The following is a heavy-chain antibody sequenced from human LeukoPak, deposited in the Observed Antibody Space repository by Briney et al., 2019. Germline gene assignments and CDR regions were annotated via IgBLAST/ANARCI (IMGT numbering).Heavy chain of an antibody. Sequence: TGGSLRLSCAASGFTFSSYSMNWVRQAPGKGLEWVSSISSSSSYIYYADSVKGRFTISRDNSKNTLYLQMNSLRAEDTAVYYCSREYFDWSRNYYYGMDVWGQGTTVTVSS. D-gene: IGHD3-9*01. V-gene: IGHV3-21*01. CDR2: ISSSSSYI. CDR1: GFTFSSYS. CDR3: SREYFDWSRNYYYGMDV. J-gene: IGHJ6*02.